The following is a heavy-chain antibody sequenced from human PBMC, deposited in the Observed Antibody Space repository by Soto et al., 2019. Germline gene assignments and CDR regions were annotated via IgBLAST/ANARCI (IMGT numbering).Heavy chain of an antibody. J-gene: IGHJ5*02. CDR2: ISGSGGST. CDR1: GFTFSSYA. CDR3: AKDPHGDYLLNWFDP. D-gene: IGHD4-17*01. Sequence: EVPLLESGGGLVQPGGSPRLSCAASGFTFSSYAMTWVRQAPGKGLEWVSVISGSGGSTYYADSVKGRFTISRDNSKNTLYLQMNSLRAEDTAVYYCAKDPHGDYLLNWFDPWGQGTLVTVSS. V-gene: IGHV3-23*01.